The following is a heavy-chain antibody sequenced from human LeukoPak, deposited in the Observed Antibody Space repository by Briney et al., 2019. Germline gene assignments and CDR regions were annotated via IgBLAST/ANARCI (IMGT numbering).Heavy chain of an antibody. D-gene: IGHD4-17*01. J-gene: IGHJ4*02. V-gene: IGHV1-18*01. CDR3: ARGVSVTTPYLDS. CDR2: VSVYNGNT. Sequence: ASVKVSCTASLYTLTNHAIHGVRRAPRQGVLWMGRVSVYNGNTKYPQKCQGRVTMTTDKSTSTAYMQFMSLRYDDSAIYYCARGVSVTTPYLDSWGQGTLVTVSS. CDR1: LYTLTNHA.